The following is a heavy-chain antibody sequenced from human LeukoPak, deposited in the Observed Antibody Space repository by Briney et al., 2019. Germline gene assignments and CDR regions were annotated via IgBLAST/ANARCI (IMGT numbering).Heavy chain of an antibody. J-gene: IGHJ6*03. V-gene: IGHV4-59*01. Sequence: SETLSLTCTASGGSISSYYWSWIRQPPGKGLEWIGYIYYSGSTNYNPSLKSRVTISVDTSKNQFSLKLSSVTAADTAVYYCARASVTYYYYYYMDVWGKGTTVTVSS. CDR2: IYYSGST. D-gene: IGHD4-11*01. CDR1: GGSISSYY. CDR3: ARASVTYYYYYYMDV.